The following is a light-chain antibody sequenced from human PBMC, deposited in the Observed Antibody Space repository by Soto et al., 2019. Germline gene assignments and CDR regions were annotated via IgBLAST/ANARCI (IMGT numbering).Light chain of an antibody. CDR2: EVS. Sequence: QSVLTQPASVSGSPGQSITLSCAGTSSDVGTSNYVSWYQHHPGKAPKLMIFEVSNRPSGVSNRFSGSKSGNRASLTISGLQAEDEADYYCTSYTSSSTLVFGGGTQLTVL. J-gene: IGLJ2*01. CDR1: SSDVGTSNY. CDR3: TSYTSSSTLV. V-gene: IGLV2-14*01.